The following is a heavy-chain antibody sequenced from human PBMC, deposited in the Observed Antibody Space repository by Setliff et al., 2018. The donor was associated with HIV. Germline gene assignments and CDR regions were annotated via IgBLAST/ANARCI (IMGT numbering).Heavy chain of an antibody. D-gene: IGHD1-20*01. V-gene: IGHV3-49*04. CDR2: IRSKAHGATT. CDR1: GFIFGDYA. J-gene: IGHJ5*02. CDR3: TRGGYNWNPNWFDP. Sequence: SLRLSCTASGFIFGDYAMNWVRQAPGKGLEWVGFIRSKAHGATTEYAASVKGRFTISRDDSKSIAYLQMNSLKTEDTAVYYCTRGGYNWNPNWFDPWGQGTLVTVSS.